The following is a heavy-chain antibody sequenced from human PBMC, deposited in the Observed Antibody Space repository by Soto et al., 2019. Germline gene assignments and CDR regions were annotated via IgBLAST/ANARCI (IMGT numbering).Heavy chain of an antibody. CDR2: INTGGYTI. V-gene: IGHV3-11*01. D-gene: IGHD3-10*01. CDR1: GFTFSDYY. CDR3: AGEETSGSGRNFDS. Sequence: QVQLVESGGDLVKPGGSLRLSCAASGFTFSDYYMSWVRQAPGTGLEWISYINTGGYTIYYADSVKGRFTISRNNAKNSLFLQMTRLPAKRTGVYYRAGEETSGSGRNFDSGGQGTLAPVSS. J-gene: IGHJ4*02.